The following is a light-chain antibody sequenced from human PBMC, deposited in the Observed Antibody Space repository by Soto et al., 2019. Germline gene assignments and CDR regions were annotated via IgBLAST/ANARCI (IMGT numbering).Light chain of an antibody. CDR1: QSVSSNY. CDR2: GAS. CDR3: HQYDNSPWT. J-gene: IGKJ1*01. V-gene: IGKV3-20*01. Sequence: ELVLTQSPGTLSLSPGERATLSCRASQSVSSNYLAWYQQKPGQAPRLLIYGASSRATGIPDRFSGSGSGTDFTLTITRLEPEDFAVYYCHQYDNSPWTFGQGTKVEIK.